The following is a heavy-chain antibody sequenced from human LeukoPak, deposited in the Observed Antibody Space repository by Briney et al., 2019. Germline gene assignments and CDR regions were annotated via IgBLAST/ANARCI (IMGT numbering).Heavy chain of an antibody. Sequence: GASVKVSCKASGYTFTSYDINWVRQAPGQGLEWMGWMNPNSGNTGYAQKFQGRVTMTRNTSISTAYMELSSLRSEDTAVYYCARGRYCSGGSCYPSYGMDVWGQGTTVTVSS. V-gene: IGHV1-8*01. CDR2: MNPNSGNT. J-gene: IGHJ6*02. CDR3: ARGRYCSGGSCYPSYGMDV. D-gene: IGHD2-15*01. CDR1: GYTFTSYD.